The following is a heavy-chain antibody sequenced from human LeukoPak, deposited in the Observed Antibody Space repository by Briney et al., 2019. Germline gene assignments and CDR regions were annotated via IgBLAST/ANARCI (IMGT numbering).Heavy chain of an antibody. Sequence: SETLSLTCGVYGGSFSGYYWTWIRQSPGMGLEWDGEIIHSGRTNYNPSLTSRVTISVDTSKNQFSLELSSVTAADTAVYYCARGVLVTVYAAFDYWGQGTLVTVSS. D-gene: IGHD2-8*01. CDR1: GGSFSGYY. CDR2: IIHSGRT. V-gene: IGHV4-34*01. CDR3: ARGVLVTVYAAFDY. J-gene: IGHJ4*02.